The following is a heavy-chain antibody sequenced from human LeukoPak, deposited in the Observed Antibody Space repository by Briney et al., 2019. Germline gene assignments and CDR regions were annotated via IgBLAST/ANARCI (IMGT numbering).Heavy chain of an antibody. CDR1: GFTVSNNY. Sequence: PGGSLRLSCAASGFTVSNNYMSWVRQAPGKGLEWVSYISSSSSTIYYADSVKGRFTISRDNAKNSLYLQTNSLRDEDTAVYYCAREFDPWGQGTLVTVSS. V-gene: IGHV3-48*02. CDR3: AREFDP. CDR2: ISSSSSTI. J-gene: IGHJ5*02.